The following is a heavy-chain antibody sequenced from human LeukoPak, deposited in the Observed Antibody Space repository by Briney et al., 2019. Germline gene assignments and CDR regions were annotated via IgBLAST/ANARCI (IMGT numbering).Heavy chain of an antibody. D-gene: IGHD1-26*01. CDR2: IIPIFGTA. CDR3: ASPGVYSGSYLAYYYGMDV. J-gene: IGHJ6*02. CDR1: GGTFSSYA. V-gene: IGHV1-69*01. Sequence: SVKVSCKASGGTFSSYAISWVRQAPGQGLEWMGGIIPIFGTANYAQKFQGRVTTTADESTSTAYMELSSLRSEDTAVYYCASPGVYSGSYLAYYYGMDVWGQGTTVTVSS.